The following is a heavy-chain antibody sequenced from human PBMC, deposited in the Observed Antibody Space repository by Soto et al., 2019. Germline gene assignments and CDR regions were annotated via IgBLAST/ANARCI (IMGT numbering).Heavy chain of an antibody. Sequence: GGSLILSCAASGFTFSSYAMSWVRQAPGKGLEWVSAISGSGGSTYYADSVKGRFTISRDNSKNTLYLQMNSLRAEDTAVYYCAKDLSISTIFGVVISALDYWGQGTLVTVSS. CDR2: ISGSGGST. CDR3: AKDLSISTIFGVVISALDY. J-gene: IGHJ4*02. CDR1: GFTFSSYA. V-gene: IGHV3-23*01. D-gene: IGHD3-3*01.